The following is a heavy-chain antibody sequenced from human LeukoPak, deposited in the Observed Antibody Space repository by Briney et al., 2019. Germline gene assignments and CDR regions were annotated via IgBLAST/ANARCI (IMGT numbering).Heavy chain of an antibody. CDR3: ARASSDYYDGSGYDY. J-gene: IGHJ4*02. D-gene: IGHD3-22*01. V-gene: IGHV1-69*02. CDR2: IIPILGIA. CDR1: GATLSSYT. Sequence: GPSMKLSCKASGATLSSYTTSWVRQVHGQGLEWMGRIIPILGIANYAQKFQGRVTITADKSTSTAYMDLSSLRSEDTAVYYCARASSDYYDGSGYDYWGQGTLVTVSS.